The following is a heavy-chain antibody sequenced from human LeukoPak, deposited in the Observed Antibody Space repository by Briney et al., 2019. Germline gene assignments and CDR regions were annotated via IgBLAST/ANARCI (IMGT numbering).Heavy chain of an antibody. CDR2: IYYSGST. J-gene: IGHJ4*02. Sequence: KASETLSLTCTVPGGSISSYYWSWIRQPPGKGLEWIGYIYYSGSTNYNPSLKSRVTISVDTSKNQFSLKLSSVTAADTAVYYCASGRSRGAQYYFDYWGQGTLVTVSS. CDR1: GGSISSYY. CDR3: ASGRSRGAQYYFDY. V-gene: IGHV4-59*01. D-gene: IGHD1-26*01.